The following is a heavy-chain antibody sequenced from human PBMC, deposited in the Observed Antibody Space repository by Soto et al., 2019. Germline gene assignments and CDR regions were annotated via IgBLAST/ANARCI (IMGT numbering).Heavy chain of an antibody. CDR3: ARGSTESYPGSRIFDF. CDR1: GLTFGSRA. CDR2: ITDNGGDA. V-gene: IGHV3-23*01. D-gene: IGHD3-10*01. Sequence: GGSLRLSCVASGLTFGSRAMSWVRQAPGEGLQWVATITDNGGDAKYADSVRGRFVISRDNSKKTLYLQMTSLTAEDSAMYFCARGSTESYPGSRIFDFWGRGTLVTDSS. J-gene: IGHJ4*02.